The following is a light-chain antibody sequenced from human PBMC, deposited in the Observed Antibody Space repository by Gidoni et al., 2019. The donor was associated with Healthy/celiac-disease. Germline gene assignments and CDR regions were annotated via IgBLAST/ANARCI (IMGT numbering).Light chain of an antibody. CDR3: QQYGSSPLT. Sequence: IVLPQPPGTLSLSPGARATPSCRASQSVSSSYLAWYQQKPGQAPRLLIYGASSRATGIPDRFSGSGSGTDFTLTISRLEPEDFAVYYCQQYGSSPLTFGGGTKVEIK. CDR1: QSVSSSY. CDR2: GAS. V-gene: IGKV3-20*01. J-gene: IGKJ4*01.